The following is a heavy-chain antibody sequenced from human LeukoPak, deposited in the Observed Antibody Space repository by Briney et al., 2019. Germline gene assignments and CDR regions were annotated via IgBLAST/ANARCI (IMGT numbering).Heavy chain of an antibody. CDR2: ISSSSSYI. CDR1: GFTFNSYN. CDR3: ARDGGRGYYYMDV. J-gene: IGHJ6*03. Sequence: GGSLRLSCAASGFTFNSYNMNWVRQAPGKGLEWVSYISSSSSYIYYADSVKGRFTISRDNAKNSLYLQMNSLRAEDTAVYYCARDGGRGYYYMDVWGKGTTVTVSS. V-gene: IGHV3-21*01.